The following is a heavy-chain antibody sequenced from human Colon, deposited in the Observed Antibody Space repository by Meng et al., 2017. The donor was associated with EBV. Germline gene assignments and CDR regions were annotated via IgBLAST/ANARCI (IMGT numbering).Heavy chain of an antibody. D-gene: IGHD2-21*02. J-gene: IGHJ4*02. Sequence: QVQPQESGPGLVKPSGTLSLTCPVSGGSLSSRNWWSWVRQPPGKGLEWIGEIYHSGSTNYNPSLKSRVTISVDESKNQFSLRLSSVTAADTAVYYCARVGAYCGGDCYHPRWGQGTLVTVSS. CDR3: ARVGAYCGGDCYHPR. V-gene: IGHV4-4*02. CDR1: GGSLSSRNW. CDR2: IYHSGST.